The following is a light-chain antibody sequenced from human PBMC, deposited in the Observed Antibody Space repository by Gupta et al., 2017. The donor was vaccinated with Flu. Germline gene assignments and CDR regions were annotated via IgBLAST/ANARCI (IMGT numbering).Light chain of an antibody. J-gene: IGKJ3*01. CDR1: QSISSY. CDR2: GAS. V-gene: IGKV1-39*01. CDR3: QQNYSTQLCN. Sequence: DIQMTQSPSSLSASVGDRVTITCRASQSISSYLNWYQQKPGKAPKLLIYGASNLQSGVPSRFSGSGSGTDFTLTISSLLPEDFATYYCQQNYSTQLCNFGPGTKLDIQ.